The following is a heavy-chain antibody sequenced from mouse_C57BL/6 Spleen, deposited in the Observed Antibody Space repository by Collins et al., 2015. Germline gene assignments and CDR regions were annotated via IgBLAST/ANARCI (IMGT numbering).Heavy chain of an antibody. J-gene: IGHJ1*01. CDR2: MSNRGYTI. V-gene: IGHV5-12-2*01. Sequence: EVKLVESGGSLVQPGGSLKLSCAASGFTFSGYTMSWVRQTPEKRLEWVAYMSNRGYTIYYSDTXKGRFTISRDDAKNTLYLQMSSLKSEDTAMYYCARPFYYGSSWYFDVWGAGTTVTVSS. CDR1: GFTFSGYT. D-gene: IGHD1-1*01. CDR3: ARPFYYGSSWYFDV.